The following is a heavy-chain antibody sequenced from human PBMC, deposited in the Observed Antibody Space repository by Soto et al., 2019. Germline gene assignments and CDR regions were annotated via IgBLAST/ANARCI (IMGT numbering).Heavy chain of an antibody. V-gene: IGHV4-39*07. CDR3: ARDRRLITMVRGVSLWFDP. CDR2: IHYIGST. D-gene: IGHD3-10*01. Sequence: SVPHCRTYRVAGGTVGGCSGFWDCNQQTPGKGLEWIGSIHYIGSTNYNPSLKSRVTISVDTSKNQFSLKLSSVTAADTAVYYCARDRRLITMVRGVSLWFDPWGQGTLVTVSS. CDR1: GGTVGGCSGF. J-gene: IGHJ5*02.